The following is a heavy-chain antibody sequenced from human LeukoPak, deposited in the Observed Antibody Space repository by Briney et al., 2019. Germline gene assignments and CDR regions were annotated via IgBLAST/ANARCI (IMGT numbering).Heavy chain of an antibody. V-gene: IGHV3-33*06. CDR1: GFTFSHYA. CDR2: IWNDGSDK. D-gene: IGHD4-11*01. CDR3: AKDAERAFDFSNSLQS. J-gene: IGHJ4*02. Sequence: PGGSLRLSCTTSGFTFSHYAMHWVRQAPGKGLQWVAVIWNDGSDKYYGDSVKGRFTISRDNSKKTVYLQLSSLRVEDTAVYYCAKDAERAFDFSNSLQSWGQGTLVTVSS.